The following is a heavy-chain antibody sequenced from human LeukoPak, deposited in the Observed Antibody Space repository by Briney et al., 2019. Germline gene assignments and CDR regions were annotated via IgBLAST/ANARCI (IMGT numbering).Heavy chain of an antibody. D-gene: IGHD3-10*01. Sequence: SETLSLTCTVSGGSISSYYWSWIRQPPGKGLEWIGYIYYSGSTNYNPSLKSRVTISVDTSKNQFSLKLSSVTAADTAVYYCARQVLLWFGELPIFDYWGQGTLVTVSS. CDR3: ARQVLLWFGELPIFDY. V-gene: IGHV4-59*08. CDR1: GGSISSYY. J-gene: IGHJ4*02. CDR2: IYYSGST.